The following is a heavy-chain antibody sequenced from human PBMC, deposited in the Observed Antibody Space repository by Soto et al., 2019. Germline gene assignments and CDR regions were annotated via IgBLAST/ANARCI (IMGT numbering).Heavy chain of an antibody. CDR2: IHYSGST. CDR3: ARGPSYYSDSGSSPWFDP. CDR1: GGSISSGDHY. Sequence: SETLSLTCAVSGGSISSGDHYWSWIRQHPGKGLEYIGYIHYSGSTYYNPSLKSRITMSVDTSKNQFSLKLTSVTAADTAVYYCARGPSYYSDSGSSPWFDPWGQGTLVTVSS. D-gene: IGHD3-10*01. V-gene: IGHV4-31*11. J-gene: IGHJ5*02.